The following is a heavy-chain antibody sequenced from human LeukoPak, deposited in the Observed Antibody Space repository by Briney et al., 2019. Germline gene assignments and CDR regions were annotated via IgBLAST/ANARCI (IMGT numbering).Heavy chain of an antibody. J-gene: IGHJ3*02. Sequence: GGSLRLSCAASGFTVSSNYMSWVRQAPGKGLEWVSVIYSGGSTYYADSVKGRFTISRDNSKNTLYLQMNSLRAEDTAVYYCARRFGDFWSGCVEAFDIWGQGTMVTVSS. CDR1: GFTVSSNY. V-gene: IGHV3-53*01. D-gene: IGHD3-3*01. CDR3: ARRFGDFWSGCVEAFDI. CDR2: IYSGGST.